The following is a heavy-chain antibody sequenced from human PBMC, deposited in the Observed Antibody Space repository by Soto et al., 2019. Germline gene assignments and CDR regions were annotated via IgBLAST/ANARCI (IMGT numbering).Heavy chain of an antibody. CDR2: IKGDGSNT. D-gene: IGHD3-3*01. CDR3: ARGAFGAYYFDY. Sequence: EVQLVESGGDLVQPGGSLRLSCAASGFTFSTYWMHWVRQAPGKGLVWVSRIKGDGSNTNYADSVKGRFTISRDNAKNTLDLEMNSLRAEDTAVYYCARGAFGAYYFDYWGQGTLATVSS. CDR1: GFTFSTYW. J-gene: IGHJ4*02. V-gene: IGHV3-74*01.